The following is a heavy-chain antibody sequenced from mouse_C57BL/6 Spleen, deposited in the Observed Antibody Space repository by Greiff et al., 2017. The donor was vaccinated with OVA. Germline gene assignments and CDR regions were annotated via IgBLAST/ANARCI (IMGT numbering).Heavy chain of an antibody. J-gene: IGHJ2*01. V-gene: IGHV1-81*01. Sequence: VQLQQSGAELARPGASVKLSCTASGYTFTSYGISWVKQRTGQGLEWIGEIYPRSGNTYYNEKFKGKATLTADKSSSTAYMELRSLTSEDSAVYFCARSDLLPYYFDYWGQGTTLTVSS. CDR1: GYTFTSYG. CDR3: ARSDLLPYYFDY. CDR2: IYPRSGNT. D-gene: IGHD2-1*01.